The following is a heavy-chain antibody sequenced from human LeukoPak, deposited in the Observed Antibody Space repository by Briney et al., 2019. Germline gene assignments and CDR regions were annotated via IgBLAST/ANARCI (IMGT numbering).Heavy chain of an antibody. J-gene: IGHJ6*03. V-gene: IGHV1-69*05. CDR3: AKAGSRDRPYYYYYYMDV. D-gene: IGHD1-1*01. CDR2: IIPIFGTA. CDR1: GGTFSTYA. Sequence: ASVKVSCKASGGTFSTYAISWVRQAPGQGLEWMGGIIPIFGTANYAQKLQGRVTITTVESTSTAYMELSSLRSEDTAVYYCAKAGSRDRPYYYYYYMDVWGKGTTVTVSS.